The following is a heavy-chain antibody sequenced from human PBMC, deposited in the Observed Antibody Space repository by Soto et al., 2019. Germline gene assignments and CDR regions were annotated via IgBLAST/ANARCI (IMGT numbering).Heavy chain of an antibody. V-gene: IGHV1-69*12. CDR2: IIPIFGTA. CDR3: AGAISGYDYYYYYGMDV. D-gene: IGHD5-12*01. J-gene: IGHJ6*02. Sequence: QVQLVQSGAEVKKPGSSVKVSCMASGGTFSSYAISWVRQAHGQGLEWMGGIIPIFGTANDAQKFQGRVTITADESTRTAYMELSSLRSEDTTVYYCAGAISGYDYYYYYGMDVWGQGTTDTVS. CDR1: GGTFSSYA.